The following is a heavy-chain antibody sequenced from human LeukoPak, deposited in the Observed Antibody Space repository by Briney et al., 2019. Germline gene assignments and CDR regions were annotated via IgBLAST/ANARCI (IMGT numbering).Heavy chain of an antibody. CDR2: IKQDGTEK. CDR3: AREKGRGVISPYYDY. Sequence: GGSLRLSCAASGFTFSSYAMSWVRQAPGKGLEWVANIKQDGTEKYYVDSVKGRFTISRDNAKNTLSLQMNSLRVEDTAVYYCAREKGRGVISPYYDYWGQGTRVTVSS. V-gene: IGHV3-7*03. D-gene: IGHD3-10*01. CDR1: GFTFSSYA. J-gene: IGHJ4*02.